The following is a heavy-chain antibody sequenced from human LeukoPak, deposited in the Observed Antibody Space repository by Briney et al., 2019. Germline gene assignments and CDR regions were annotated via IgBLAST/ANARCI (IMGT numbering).Heavy chain of an antibody. Sequence: SVKLSCKAAGFTFTSSAMQWVRQARGQRLEWIGCIGVGSGNTNYAQKFKERVTITRDMSTSTAYMELSSLRSEDTAVYYCAAARYCSGGSCLWVLDYWGQGTLVTVSS. CDR1: GFTFTSSA. CDR3: AAARYCSGGSCLWVLDY. D-gene: IGHD2-15*01. J-gene: IGHJ4*02. V-gene: IGHV1-58*02. CDR2: IGVGSGNT.